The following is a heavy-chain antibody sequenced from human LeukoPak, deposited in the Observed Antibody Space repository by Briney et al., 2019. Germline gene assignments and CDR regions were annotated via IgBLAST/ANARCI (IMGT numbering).Heavy chain of an antibody. D-gene: IGHD5-18*01. CDR2: IYHSGST. J-gene: IGHJ4*02. Sequence: SQTLSLTCAVSGGSISSGGYSWSWIRQATGKGLEWIGFIYHSGSTYYNPTLKSRVTISVDRSKNQLSLKLSSVTAADTAVYYCAREEGAQLSLWGQGTLVTVSS. V-gene: IGHV4-30-2*01. CDR1: GGSISSGGYS. CDR3: AREEGAQLSL.